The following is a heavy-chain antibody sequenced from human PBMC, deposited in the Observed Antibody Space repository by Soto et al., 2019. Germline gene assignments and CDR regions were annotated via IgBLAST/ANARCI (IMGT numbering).Heavy chain of an antibody. CDR3: ARDSDGDYGFDY. D-gene: IGHD4-17*01. V-gene: IGHV4-61*01. J-gene: IGHJ4*02. Sequence: SETLSLTCTVSGGSVSSGSYYWSWIRQPPGKGLEWIGYIYYSGSTNYNPSLKSRVTISVDTSKNQFSLKLSSVTAADTAVYYCARDSDGDYGFDYWGQGTLVTVSS. CDR2: IYYSGST. CDR1: GGSVSSGSYY.